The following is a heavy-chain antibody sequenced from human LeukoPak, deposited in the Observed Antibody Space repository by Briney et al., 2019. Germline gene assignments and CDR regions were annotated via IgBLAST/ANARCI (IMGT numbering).Heavy chain of an antibody. CDR1: GYSFTNYW. D-gene: IGHD1-26*01. V-gene: IGHV5-51*01. CDR3: ARRSGSYWSFDY. CDR2: IYPGDSDT. J-gene: IGHJ4*02. Sequence: GESLKISCKTSGYSFTNYWIGWVRQMPGKGLEWMGIIYPGDSDTRYSPSFQGQVTISADKSISTAYLQWNNLRASDTAMYYCARRSGSYWSFDYWGQGTLVTVSS.